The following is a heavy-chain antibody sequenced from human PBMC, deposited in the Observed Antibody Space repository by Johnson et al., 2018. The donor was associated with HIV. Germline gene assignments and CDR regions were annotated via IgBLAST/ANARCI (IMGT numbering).Heavy chain of an antibody. Sequence: VQLVESGGGLVQPGGSLRLSCAASGFAFRTYWMVWVRQVPGKRPVWVARIYNDGSRPTYAASVRGRFTISRDNAKYTVDLQMNSLRVEDTAVYYCAKVDCGGDTCAGYDPLDLWGQGTLVTVSS. J-gene: IGHJ3*01. V-gene: IGHV3-74*03. CDR1: GFAFRTYW. D-gene: IGHD2-21*01. CDR3: AKVDCGGDTCAGYDPLDL. CDR2: IYNDGSRP.